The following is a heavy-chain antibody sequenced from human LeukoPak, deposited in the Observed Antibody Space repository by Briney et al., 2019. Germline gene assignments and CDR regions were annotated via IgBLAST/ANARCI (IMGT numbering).Heavy chain of an antibody. CDR3: ANLYCSSTSCYKDPSFDY. V-gene: IGHV3-74*01. J-gene: IGHJ4*02. D-gene: IGHD2-2*02. CDR1: GFTFSSYW. Sequence: GGFLRLSCAASGFTFSSYWMHWVRQAPGKGLVWVSRINTDESSTNYADSVKGRFTISRDNAKNTLYLQMNSLRAEDTAVYYCANLYCSSTSCYKDPSFDYWGQGTLVTVSS. CDR2: INTDESST.